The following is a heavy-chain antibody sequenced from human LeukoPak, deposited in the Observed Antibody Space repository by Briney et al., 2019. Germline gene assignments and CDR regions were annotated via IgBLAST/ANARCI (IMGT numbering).Heavy chain of an antibody. D-gene: IGHD3-9*01. CDR1: GFTFSSYS. CDR2: ISSSRSYI. V-gene: IGHV3-21*01. CDR3: ARDKRDILTGYYDY. Sequence: GGSLRLSCAASGFTFSSYSMNWVRQAPGKGLEWVSFISSSRSYIYYADSVKGRFTISRDNANNSLYLQMNSLRAEDTAVYYCARDKRDILTGYYDYWGQGTLVTVSS. J-gene: IGHJ4*02.